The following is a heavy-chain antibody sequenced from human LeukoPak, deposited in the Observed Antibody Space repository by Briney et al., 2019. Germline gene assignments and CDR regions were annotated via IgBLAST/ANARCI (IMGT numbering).Heavy chain of an antibody. V-gene: IGHV3-53*01. D-gene: IGHD3-22*01. CDR2: IYTGGNT. CDR1: GFTVGSNY. J-gene: IGHJ4*02. Sequence: GGSLRLSCAASGFTVGSNYLSWVRQAPGRGLEWVSTIYTGGNTYYAASVKGRFTISRDFSENTVFLHMNSLRAEDTAMYYCARGDDSGYYDYFDYWGQGALVTVSS. CDR3: ARGDDSGYYDYFDY.